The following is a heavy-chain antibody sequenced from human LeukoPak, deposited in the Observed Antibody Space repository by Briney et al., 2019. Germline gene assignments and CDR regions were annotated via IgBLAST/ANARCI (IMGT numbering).Heavy chain of an antibody. J-gene: IGHJ4*02. V-gene: IGHV3-9*01. CDR3: AKDMDTAMVTVSFDY. Sequence: GGSLRLSCAASGFTFNYFWMHWVRQVPGKGLVWVPGISWNSGSIGYADSVKGRFTISRDNAKNSLYLQMNSLRAEDTALYYCAKDMDTAMVTVSFDYWGQGTLVTVSS. CDR2: ISWNSGSI. CDR1: GFTFNYFW. D-gene: IGHD5-18*01.